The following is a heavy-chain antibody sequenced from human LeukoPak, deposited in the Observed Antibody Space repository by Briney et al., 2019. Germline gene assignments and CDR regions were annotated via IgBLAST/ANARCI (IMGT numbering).Heavy chain of an antibody. CDR3: ARDWGHDCGDYYANTGFDP. CDR1: GGSNSSSSYY. CDR2: ICYSGST. J-gene: IGHJ5*02. Sequence: SETLSLTCTVSGGSNSSSSYYWGWIRQPPGKGLEWIGSICYSGSTYYDPSLKSRVTISVDTSKNQFSLKLSSVTAADTAAYYCARDWGHDCGDYYANTGFDPWGQGTLVTVSS. D-gene: IGHD4-17*01. V-gene: IGHV4-39*07.